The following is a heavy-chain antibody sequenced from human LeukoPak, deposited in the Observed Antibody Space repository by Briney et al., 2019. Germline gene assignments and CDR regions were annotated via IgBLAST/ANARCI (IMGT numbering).Heavy chain of an antibody. CDR3: ARDPYCSGGSCYGWFDP. CDR2: ISGSGGST. V-gene: IGHV3-23*01. CDR1: GFTFSSYA. D-gene: IGHD2-15*01. J-gene: IGHJ5*02. Sequence: GGSLRLSCAASGFTFSSYAMSWVRQAPGKGLEWVSAISGSGGSTYYADSVKGRFTISRDNSQNTLYLQMNSLRTEDTAVYYCARDPYCSGGSCYGWFDPWGQGTLVTVSS.